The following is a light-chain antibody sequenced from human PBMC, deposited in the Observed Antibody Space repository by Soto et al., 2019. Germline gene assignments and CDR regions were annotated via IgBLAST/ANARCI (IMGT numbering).Light chain of an antibody. V-gene: IGKV3-20*01. Sequence: EIVLTQSPVTLSLSPGERATLSCGASQSVTSNYLAWYQQKPGQAPRLLIYGASRRATGIPDRFIGSGSGTDFTRGISRLEPEDFEVYYCQHYITSPTTVGQGTKGDIK. CDR3: QHYITSPTT. CDR1: QSVTSNY. J-gene: IGKJ1*01. CDR2: GAS.